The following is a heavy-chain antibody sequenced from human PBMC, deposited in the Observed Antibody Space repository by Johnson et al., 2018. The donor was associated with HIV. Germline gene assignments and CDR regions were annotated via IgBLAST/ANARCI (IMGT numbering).Heavy chain of an antibody. CDR2: IYSGDIT. CDR3: AAQRLSSSWYDDAFDI. J-gene: IGHJ3*02. CDR1: GFTFDDYG. Sequence: VQLVESGGGLIQPGGSLRLSCAASGFTFDDYGMSWVRQAPGKGLEWVSVIYSGDITYYADSVKGRFTISRDNSKNTLYLQMNSLRAEDTAVYYCAAQRLSSSWYDDAFDIWGQGTMVTVSS. D-gene: IGHD6-13*01. V-gene: IGHV3-53*01.